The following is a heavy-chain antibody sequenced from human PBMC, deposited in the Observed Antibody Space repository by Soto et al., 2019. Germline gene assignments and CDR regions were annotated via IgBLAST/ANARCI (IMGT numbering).Heavy chain of an antibody. V-gene: IGHV1-2*02. CDR3: ATRDYDILTGYLHI. CDR1: EHTSTIYY. CDR2: INADSGDT. Sequence: QAHLVQSGAEVRKPGASVKVSCQALEHTSTIYYIHWVRQARGQGLEWMGWINADSGDTTYAEDFRGRVTFTRDTSTSTFHMELSRLRLDDTAVYFCATRDYDILTGYLHIWGQGTLITVSS. D-gene: IGHD3-9*01. J-gene: IGHJ1*01.